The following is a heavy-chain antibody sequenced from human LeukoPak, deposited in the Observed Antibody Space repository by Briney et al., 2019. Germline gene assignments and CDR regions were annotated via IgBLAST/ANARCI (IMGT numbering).Heavy chain of an antibody. Sequence: PSETLSLTCTVSGGSIGSSSYYWGWIRQPPGKGLEWIGSIYRSGSTYYNPSLKSRVTISVDTSKNQFSLKLSSVTAADTAVYYCAREGVAVAGSLDAFDIWGQGTMVTVSS. CDR1: GGSIGSSSYY. V-gene: IGHV4-39*07. D-gene: IGHD6-19*01. CDR2: IYRSGST. CDR3: AREGVAVAGSLDAFDI. J-gene: IGHJ3*02.